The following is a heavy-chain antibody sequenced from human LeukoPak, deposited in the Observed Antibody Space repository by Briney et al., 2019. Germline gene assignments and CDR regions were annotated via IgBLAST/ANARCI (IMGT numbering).Heavy chain of an antibody. J-gene: IGHJ5*02. CDR2: IIPIFGTA. D-gene: IGHD3-3*01. V-gene: IGHV1-69*13. Sequence: VASVKVSCKASGGTFSSYAISRVRQAPGQGLEWMGGIIPIFGTANYAQKFQGRVTITADESTSTAYMELSSLRSEDTAVYYCARRQNDFWSGYYEAYDPWGQGTLVTVSS. CDR3: ARRQNDFWSGYYEAYDP. CDR1: GGTFSSYA.